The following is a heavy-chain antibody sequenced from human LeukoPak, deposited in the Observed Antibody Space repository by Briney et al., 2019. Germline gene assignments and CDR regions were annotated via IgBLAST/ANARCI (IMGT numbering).Heavy chain of an antibody. CDR1: GFTFSSYA. CDR3: ARVPSWKGYMDV. J-gene: IGHJ6*03. V-gene: IGHV3-23*01. D-gene: IGHD1-1*01. Sequence: GGSLRLSCAASGFTFSSYAMNWVRQAPGKGLEWVSAISGSGGSTYYADSVKGRFTISRDNAKNSLYLQMNSLRAEDTAVYYCARVPSWKGYMDVWGKGTTVTVSS. CDR2: ISGSGGST.